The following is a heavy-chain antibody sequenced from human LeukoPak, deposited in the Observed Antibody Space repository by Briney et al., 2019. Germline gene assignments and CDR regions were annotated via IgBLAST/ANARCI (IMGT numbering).Heavy chain of an antibody. CDR3: ARARIRYYDSRSDHAFDI. Sequence: ASVKVSCKASGYTFTGYYMHWVRQAPGQGLEWMGWINPNSGGTNYAQKFQGRVTMTRDTSISTAYMELSRLRSDDTAVYYCARARIRYYDSRSDHAFDIWGQGTMVTVSS. J-gene: IGHJ3*02. CDR1: GYTFTGYY. D-gene: IGHD3-22*01. V-gene: IGHV1-2*02. CDR2: INPNSGGT.